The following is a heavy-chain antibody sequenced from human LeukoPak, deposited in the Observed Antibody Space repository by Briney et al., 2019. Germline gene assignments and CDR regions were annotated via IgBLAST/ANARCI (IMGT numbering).Heavy chain of an antibody. D-gene: IGHD6-6*01. J-gene: IGHJ6*03. V-gene: IGHV4-39*07. CDR3: ARGRGSSLGPNYYYYYYMDV. CDR1: GGSISSSSYY. Sequence: SETLSLTCTVSGGSISSSSYYWGWIRQPPGKGLEWIGSIYYSGSTYYNPSLKSRVTISVDTSKNQFSLKLSSVTAADTAVYYCARGRGSSLGPNYYYYYYMDVWGKGTTVTVSS. CDR2: IYYSGST.